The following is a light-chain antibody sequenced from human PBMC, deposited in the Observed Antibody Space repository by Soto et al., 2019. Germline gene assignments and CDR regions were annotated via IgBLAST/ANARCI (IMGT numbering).Light chain of an antibody. J-gene: IGLJ1*01. CDR1: SSDVGSYNL. Sequence: QSVLTQPASVSGSPGQSITISCTGTSSDVGSYNLVSWYQQHPGTAPKLMIYEGSKWPSGVSNRFSGSKSGNTASLTISGLQAEDEADYYCRSYAGNSSFVFGTGTRSPS. V-gene: IGLV2-23*01. CDR2: EGS. CDR3: RSYAGNSSFV.